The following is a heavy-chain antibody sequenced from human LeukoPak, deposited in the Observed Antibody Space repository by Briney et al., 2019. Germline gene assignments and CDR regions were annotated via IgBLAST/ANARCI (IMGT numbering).Heavy chain of an antibody. CDR3: ATPRMESLSRMPYDY. D-gene: IGHD3-3*01. J-gene: IGHJ4*02. CDR1: GYTFTRYY. Sequence: ASVKVSCKASGYTFTRYYMHWVRQAPGQGPEWMGVINPSGDTTTYAQKFQDRVTMTRDTSTSTVYMELSNLRSEDTAVYYCATPRMESLSRMPYDYWGQGTAVTVSS. CDR2: INPSGDTT. V-gene: IGHV1-46*01.